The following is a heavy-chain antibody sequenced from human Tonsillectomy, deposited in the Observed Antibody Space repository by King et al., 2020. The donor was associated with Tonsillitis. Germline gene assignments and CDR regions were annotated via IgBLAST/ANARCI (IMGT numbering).Heavy chain of an antibody. V-gene: IGHV3-30*01. D-gene: IGHD4-17*01. J-gene: IGHJ4*02. CDR1: GFTFSRYA. CDR3: ARDSLSADFGDYVYYFDY. CDR2: ISYDGSKE. Sequence: VQLVESGGGVVQPGGSLSLSCAASGFTFSRYAVHWVRQAPGKGLEWVAGISYDGSKEHYADSVKGRVTISRDNSKNTLYLQMNSLRPEDTAVFFCARDSLSADFGDYVYYFDYWGQGTLVTVSS.